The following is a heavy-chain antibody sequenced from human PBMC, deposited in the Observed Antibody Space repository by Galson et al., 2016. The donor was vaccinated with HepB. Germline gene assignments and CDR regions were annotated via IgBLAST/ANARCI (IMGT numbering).Heavy chain of an antibody. CDR2: IKYDGSEK. D-gene: IGHD5-18*01. Sequence: CAASEFIFSNYWMSWVRQAPGRGLEWVANIKYDGSEKYYVDSVKGRFTISRDNAKNSLYLQMSSLRAEDTAMYYCARDGYQYTMDVWGQGTTVTVSS. CDR1: EFIFSNYW. J-gene: IGHJ6*02. CDR3: ARDGYQYTMDV. V-gene: IGHV3-7*03.